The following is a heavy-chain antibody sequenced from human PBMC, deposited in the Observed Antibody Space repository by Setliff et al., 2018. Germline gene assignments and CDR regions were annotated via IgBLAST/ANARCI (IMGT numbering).Heavy chain of an antibody. Sequence: GGSLRLSCVASGLTFSNYGMHWVRQAPGKGLEWVALIWNDGSSKFYGDSVKGRFTISRDNSKNTLYLQMDSLRAEDTAVYYCARNWVTAQHYYYGMDVWGQGTTVTVSS. D-gene: IGHD2-21*02. J-gene: IGHJ6*02. CDR3: ARNWVTAQHYYYGMDV. CDR1: GLTFSNYG. CDR2: IWNDGSSK. V-gene: IGHV3-33*01.